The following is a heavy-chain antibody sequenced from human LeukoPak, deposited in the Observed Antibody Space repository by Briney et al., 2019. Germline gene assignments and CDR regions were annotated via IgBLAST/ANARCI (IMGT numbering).Heavy chain of an antibody. Sequence: SQTLSLTCTVSGGSISSGSYYWSWIRQPPGKGLEWIGEINHSGSTNYNPSLKSRVTISVDTSKNQFSLKLSSVTAADTAVYYCARGLFFGPYFDYWGQGTLVTVSS. CDR3: ARGLFFGPYFDY. D-gene: IGHD2/OR15-2a*01. CDR1: GGSISSGSYY. J-gene: IGHJ4*02. CDR2: INHSGST. V-gene: IGHV4-39*07.